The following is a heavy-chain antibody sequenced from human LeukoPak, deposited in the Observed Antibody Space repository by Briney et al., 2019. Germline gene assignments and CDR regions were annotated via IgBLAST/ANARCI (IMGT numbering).Heavy chain of an antibody. Sequence: PGGSLRLSCAASGFTFSSYWMSWVRQAPGKGLEWVANIKQDGSEKYYVDSVKGRFTISRDNAKNSLYLQMNSLRAEDTAVYYCAKEEYQIVLGPYFDYWGQGTLVTVSP. CDR3: AKEEYQIVLGPYFDY. CDR1: GFTFSSYW. D-gene: IGHD2/OR15-2a*01. CDR2: IKQDGSEK. J-gene: IGHJ4*02. V-gene: IGHV3-7*01.